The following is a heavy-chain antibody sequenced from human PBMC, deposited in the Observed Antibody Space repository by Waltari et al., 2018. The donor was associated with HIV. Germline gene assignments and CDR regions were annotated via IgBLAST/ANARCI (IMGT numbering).Heavy chain of an antibody. V-gene: IGHV3-53*01. D-gene: IGHD2-8*01. CDR2: ILRCGCG. J-gene: IGHJ4*02. CDR1: GFTVSSVY. Sequence: EVQLVESGGGLIQPGGSLRLSCAASGFTVSSVYMSWVGQGPGKSMVRVGLILRCGCGNDADTVKGRYSSSRDNSKITRYLQRNSLGAEYTAVYYCARHCTVVGTRYFDYWGRGTLVTVSS. CDR3: ARHCTVVGTRYFDY.